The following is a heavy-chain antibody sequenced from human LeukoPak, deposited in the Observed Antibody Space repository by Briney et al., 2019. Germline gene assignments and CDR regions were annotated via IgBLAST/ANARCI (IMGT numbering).Heavy chain of an antibody. Sequence: SETLSLTCSVSDGSINSYYWNWIRRPPGKGLEWIGYIYYNGNTYYNPSLKSRVTISVDTSENQFSLKLNSVTAADTAVYYCARHPVARDSSDWYTGIDYWGQGTLVTVSS. CDR2: IYYNGNT. CDR1: DGSINSYY. CDR3: ARHPVARDSSDWYTGIDY. J-gene: IGHJ4*02. D-gene: IGHD6-19*01. V-gene: IGHV4-59*08.